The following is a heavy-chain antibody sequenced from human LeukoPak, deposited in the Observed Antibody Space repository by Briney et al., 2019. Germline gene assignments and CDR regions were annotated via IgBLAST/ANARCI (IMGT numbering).Heavy chain of an antibody. J-gene: IGHJ4*02. D-gene: IGHD3-16*01. CDR1: GLTFSDFW. V-gene: IGHV3-74*01. CDR2: VKGDGRTT. Sequence: GGSLRLSCAASGLTFSDFWMHWVRQPPGKGLVWVALVKGDGRTTIYADSVKGRFTISRDNSKNTLYLQMNSLRAEDTAVYYCAKDPPHVSWLFDYWGQGTLVTVSS. CDR3: AKDPPHVSWLFDY.